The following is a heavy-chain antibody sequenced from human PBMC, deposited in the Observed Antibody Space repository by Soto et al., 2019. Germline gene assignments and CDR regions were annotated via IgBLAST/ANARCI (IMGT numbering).Heavy chain of an antibody. Sequence: SETLSLTCAVYGGSFSGYYWSWIRQPPGKGLEWIGEINHSGSTNYNPSLKSRVTISVDTSKNQFSLKLSSVTAADTAVYYCARGVSYDFWSGYITRGWFDPWRQGTLVTVSS. D-gene: IGHD3-3*01. CDR3: ARGVSYDFWSGYITRGWFDP. V-gene: IGHV4-34*01. CDR1: GGSFSGYY. CDR2: INHSGST. J-gene: IGHJ5*02.